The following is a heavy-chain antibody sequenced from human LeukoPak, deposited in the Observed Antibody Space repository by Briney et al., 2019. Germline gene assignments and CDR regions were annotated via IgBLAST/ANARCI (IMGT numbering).Heavy chain of an antibody. D-gene: IGHD2/OR15-2a*01. CDR1: GFTFTSSA. V-gene: IGHV1-58*02. CDR2: IVVGSGNT. J-gene: IGHJ5*02. Sequence: GASVKVSCKASGFTFTSSAMQWVRQARGQRLEWIGWIVVGSGNTNYAQKFQERVTITRDMSTSTAYMELSGLRSEDTAVYYCAADNSLHGFDPWGQGTLVTVSS. CDR3: AADNSLHGFDP.